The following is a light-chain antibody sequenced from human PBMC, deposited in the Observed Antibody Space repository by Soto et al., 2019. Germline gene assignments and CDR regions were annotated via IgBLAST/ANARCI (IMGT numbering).Light chain of an antibody. J-gene: IGKJ4*01. Sequence: DMEMTQSPSSLSASVGDRVTITCRASQSISNYLNWYQHKPGKVPKLLTYAASSLQSGVPTRFSGSGSGTDFTLTINSLQPEDFATYYCQQSYGTPLTFGGGTKIELK. CDR3: QQSYGTPLT. V-gene: IGKV1-39*01. CDR1: QSISNY. CDR2: AAS.